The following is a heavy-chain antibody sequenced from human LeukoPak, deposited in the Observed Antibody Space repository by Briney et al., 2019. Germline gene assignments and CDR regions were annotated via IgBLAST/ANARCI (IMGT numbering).Heavy chain of an antibody. CDR1: GGTFSGYA. V-gene: IGHV1-69*06. CDR3: ARSSIIAAAGPYYFDY. CDR2: IIPIFGTA. Sequence: ASVKVSCKASGGTFSGYAISWVRQAPGQGLEWMGGIIPIFGTANYAQKFQGRVTITADKSTSTAYMELSSLRSEDTAVYYCARSSIIAAAGPYYFDYWGQGTLVTVSS. D-gene: IGHD6-13*01. J-gene: IGHJ4*02.